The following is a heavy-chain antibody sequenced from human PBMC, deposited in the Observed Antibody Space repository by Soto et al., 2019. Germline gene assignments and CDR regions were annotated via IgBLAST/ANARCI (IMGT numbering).Heavy chain of an antibody. CDR3: ARQIFGELLYDAFDI. V-gene: IGHV4-39*01. CDR2: IYYSGST. D-gene: IGHD3-10*01. CDR1: GGSISSSSYY. Sequence: SETLSLTCTVSGGSISSSSYYWGWIRQPPGKGLEWIGSIYYSGSTYYNPSLKRRVTISVDTSKNRFSLKLSSVTAADTAVYYCARQIFGELLYDAFDIWGQGTMVTVSS. J-gene: IGHJ3*02.